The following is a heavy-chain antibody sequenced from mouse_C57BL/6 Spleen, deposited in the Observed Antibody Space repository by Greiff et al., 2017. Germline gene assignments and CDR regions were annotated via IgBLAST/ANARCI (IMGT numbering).Heavy chain of an antibody. CDR2: IDPETGGT. D-gene: IGHD3-2*02. CDR3: TSAQATWSWFAY. V-gene: IGHV1-15*01. J-gene: IGHJ3*01. Sequence: VQLQQSGAELVRPGASVTLSCKASGYTFTDYEMHWVKQTPVHGLEWIGAIDPETGGTAYNQKFKGKAILTADKSSSTAYMELRSLTSEDSAVYYCTSAQATWSWFAYWGQGTLVTVSA. CDR1: GYTFTDYE.